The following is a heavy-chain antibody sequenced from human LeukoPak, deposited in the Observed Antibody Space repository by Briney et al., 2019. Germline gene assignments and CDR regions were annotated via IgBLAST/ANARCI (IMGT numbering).Heavy chain of an antibody. J-gene: IGHJ4*02. CDR1: GYTFTYYY. CDR3: TRALGSDY. CDR2: INPNSGGT. V-gene: IGHV1-2*02. D-gene: IGHD1-26*01. Sequence: ASVKVSCQASGYTFTYYYMNWVRQAPGQGLEWMGWINPNSGGTNYAQKFQGRVTMTRDTSITTAYMELSSLRSDDTAMYYCTRALGSDYWGQGTLVTVSS.